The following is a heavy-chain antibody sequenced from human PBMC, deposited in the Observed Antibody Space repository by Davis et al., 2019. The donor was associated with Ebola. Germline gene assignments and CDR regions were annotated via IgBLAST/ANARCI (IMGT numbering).Heavy chain of an antibody. CDR1: GFTFSTYS. D-gene: IGHD3-16*02. Sequence: GESLKISCAASGFTFSTYSINWVRQAPGKGLEWVSSISSSSSYIYYADSVKGRFTISRDNAKNSLYLQMDSLRAEDTAVYYCAGALRLGELSSIDYWGQGTLVTVSS. CDR3: AGALRLGELSSIDY. J-gene: IGHJ4*02. V-gene: IGHV3-21*03. CDR2: ISSSSSYI.